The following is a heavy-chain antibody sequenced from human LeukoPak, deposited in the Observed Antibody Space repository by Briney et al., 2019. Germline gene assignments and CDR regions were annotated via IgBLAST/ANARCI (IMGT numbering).Heavy chain of an antibody. Sequence: PGGSLRLSCAASGFTFSTYSMNWVRQAPGKGLEWVSSISSSSAYIYYADSVKGRFTISRDNAKNSLYLQMNSLRAEDTAVYHCARASGDTVDTTTMGSYWGQGTLVTVSS. D-gene: IGHD5-18*01. CDR2: ISSSSAYI. J-gene: IGHJ4*02. CDR1: GFTFSTYS. CDR3: ARASGDTVDTTTMGSY. V-gene: IGHV3-21*01.